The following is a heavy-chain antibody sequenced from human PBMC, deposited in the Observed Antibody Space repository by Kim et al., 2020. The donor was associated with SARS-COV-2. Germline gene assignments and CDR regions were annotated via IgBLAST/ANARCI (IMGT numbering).Heavy chain of an antibody. Sequence: SETLSLTCTVSGGSISSGGYYWSWIRQHPGKGLEWIGYIYYSGSTYYNPSLKSRVTISVDTSKNQFSLKLSSVTAADTAVYYCARETTYYYGSRNDDAFDIWGQGTMVTVSS. D-gene: IGHD3-10*01. J-gene: IGHJ3*02. CDR1: GGSISSGGYY. CDR3: ARETTYYYGSRNDDAFDI. V-gene: IGHV4-31*03. CDR2: IYYSGST.